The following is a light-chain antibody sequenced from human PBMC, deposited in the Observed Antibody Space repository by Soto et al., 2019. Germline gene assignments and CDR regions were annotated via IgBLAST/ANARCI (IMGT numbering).Light chain of an antibody. Sequence: QSALTQPRSVSGSPRQSVTISCTGTSSDVGGYNYVSWYQQHPGKAPKLMFYDVSKRPSGVPDRFSGSKSGNTASLTISGLQAEDEADYYCCSYAGSYTLVFGGGTKVTVL. V-gene: IGLV2-11*01. CDR3: CSYAGSYTLV. J-gene: IGLJ2*01. CDR1: SSDVGGYNY. CDR2: DVS.